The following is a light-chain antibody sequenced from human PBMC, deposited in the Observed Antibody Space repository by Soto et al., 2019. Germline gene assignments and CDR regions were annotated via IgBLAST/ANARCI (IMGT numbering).Light chain of an antibody. CDR3: QQYKNWPPDRT. V-gene: IGKV3-15*01. J-gene: IGKJ1*01. CDR1: QSVGSN. CDR2: GAS. Sequence: EIVMTQSPATLSVPPEDRAALSCRASQSVGSNLDWDQQKPGQAPMLLIYGASTRATGIPGRFSGSGSGTEFTLAISSLQSEDFAIYFCQQYKNWPPDRTCGQGTKVEIK.